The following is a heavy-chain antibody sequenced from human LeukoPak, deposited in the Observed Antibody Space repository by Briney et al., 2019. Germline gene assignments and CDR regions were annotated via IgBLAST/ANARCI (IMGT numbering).Heavy chain of an antibody. CDR2: IYTSGST. CDR1: GGSISSYY. V-gene: IGHV4-4*07. CDR3: ARAVGITMIDYYGMDV. J-gene: IGHJ6*02. Sequence: SETLSLTCTVSGGSISSYYWSWIRQPAGKGLEWIGRIYTSGSTNYNPSLKSRVTMSVDTSKNQFSLKLNSMTAADTAVYYCARAVGITMIDYYGMDVWGQGTTVTVSS. D-gene: IGHD3-22*01.